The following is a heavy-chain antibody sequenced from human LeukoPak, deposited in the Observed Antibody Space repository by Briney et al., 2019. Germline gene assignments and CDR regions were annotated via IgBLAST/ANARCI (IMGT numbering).Heavy chain of an antibody. J-gene: IGHJ4*02. CDR2: IYYSGST. CDR3: ARELAGVATVVFQNYFDY. V-gene: IGHV4-39*07. CDR1: GGSISSSSYY. D-gene: IGHD5-12*01. Sequence: SETLSLTCTVSGGSISSSSYYWGWIRQPPGKGLEWIGSIYYSGSTYYNPSLKSRVTISVDTSKNQFSLKLSSVTAADTAVYYCARELAGVATVVFQNYFDYWGQGTLVTVSS.